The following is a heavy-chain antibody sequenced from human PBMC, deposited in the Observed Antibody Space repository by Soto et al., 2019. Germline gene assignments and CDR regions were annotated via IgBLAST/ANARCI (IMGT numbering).Heavy chain of an antibody. CDR3: ARDDIVAPVTQFDY. Sequence: GASVKVSCKASGYTFTSYGISWVRQAPGQGLEWMGWISAYNGNTNYAQKLQGRVTMTTDTSTSTAYMELRSLRSDDTAVYYCARDDIVAPVTQFDYWGQGTLVTVSS. D-gene: IGHD5-12*01. CDR1: GYTFTSYG. V-gene: IGHV1-18*01. J-gene: IGHJ4*02. CDR2: ISAYNGNT.